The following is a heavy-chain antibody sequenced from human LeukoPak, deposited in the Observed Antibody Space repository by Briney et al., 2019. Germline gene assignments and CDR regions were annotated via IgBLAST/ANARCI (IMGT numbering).Heavy chain of an antibody. J-gene: IGHJ4*02. CDR3: AKDQARGLEYFDY. CDR2: ISSSSSYI. D-gene: IGHD1-1*01. CDR1: GFTFSSYS. V-gene: IGHV3-21*01. Sequence: GGSLRLSCAASGFTFSSYSMNWVRQAPGKGLEWVSSISSSSSYIYYADSVKGRFTISRDNAKNSLYLQMNSLRAEDTAVYYCAKDQARGLEYFDYWGQGTLVTVSS.